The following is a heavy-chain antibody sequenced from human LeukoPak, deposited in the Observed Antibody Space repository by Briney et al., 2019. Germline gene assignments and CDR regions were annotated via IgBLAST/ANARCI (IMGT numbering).Heavy chain of an antibody. J-gene: IGHJ3*02. CDR1: GGSFSGYY. CDR2: INHSGST. D-gene: IGHD1-26*01. Sequence: SETLSLTCAVYGGSFSGYYWNWIRQPPGKGLEWIGEINHSGSTNYISSLKSRVTISIDTSKNQFSLKMSSVTAADTAVYYCARGLMGAGSSGAFGIWGQGTLVTVSS. CDR3: ARGLMGAGSSGAFGI. V-gene: IGHV4-34*01.